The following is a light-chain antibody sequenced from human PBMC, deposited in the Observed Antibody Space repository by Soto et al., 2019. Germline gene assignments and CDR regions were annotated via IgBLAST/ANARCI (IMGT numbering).Light chain of an antibody. CDR3: QQYNNWPLT. J-gene: IGKJ4*01. V-gene: IGKV3D-15*01. CDR2: GAT. Sequence: EVVMTQSPATLSVSPGERATLSCRASQTVRDNLGWYQQKPGQPPRLLIYGATTRATGIPARFSGSGSGTEFTLTISSLQSEDFAVYYCQQYNNWPLTFGGGTEVEIK. CDR1: QTVRDN.